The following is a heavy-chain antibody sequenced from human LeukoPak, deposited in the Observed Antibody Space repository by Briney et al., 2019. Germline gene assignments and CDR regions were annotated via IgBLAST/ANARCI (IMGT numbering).Heavy chain of an antibody. CDR1: GYTFTGYY. CDR2: INPNSGGT. J-gene: IGHJ4*02. V-gene: IGHV1-2*02. D-gene: IGHD3-22*01. CDR3: ARAPPPTEYYDSSGWYPDY. Sequence: ASVKVSCKTSGYTFTGYYMHWVRQAPGQGLEWMGWINPNSGGTNYAQKFQGRVTMTRDTSISTAYMELSRLRSDDTAVYYCARAPPPTEYYDSSGWYPDYWGQGTLVTVSS.